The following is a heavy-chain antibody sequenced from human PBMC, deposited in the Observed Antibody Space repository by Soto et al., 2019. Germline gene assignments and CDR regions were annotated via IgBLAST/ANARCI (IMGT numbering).Heavy chain of an antibody. J-gene: IGHJ3*02. CDR3: AREYSSSSDDAFDI. CDR1: GGTFSSYT. D-gene: IGHD6-6*01. CDR2: IIPILGIA. V-gene: IGHV1-69*04. Sequence: SVKVSCKASGGTFSSYTISWVRQAPGQGLEWMGRIIPILGIANYAQKFQGRVTITADKSTSTAYMELSSLRSEDTAVYYCAREYSSSSDDAFDIWGQGTMVTVSS.